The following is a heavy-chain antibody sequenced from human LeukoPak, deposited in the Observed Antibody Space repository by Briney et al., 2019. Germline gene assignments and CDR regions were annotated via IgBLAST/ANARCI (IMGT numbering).Heavy chain of an antibody. CDR2: IKHDGSEK. J-gene: IGHJ5*02. CDR1: GFTFSNAW. Sequence: GGPLRLSCAASGFTFSNAWMSWVRQAPGKGLEWVANIKHDGSEKYYVDSVKGRFTISRDNAKDSLYLQMNSLRPEDTAVYYCARNRVVVPAAPWGQGTLVTVSS. CDR3: ARNRVVVPAAP. V-gene: IGHV3-7*04. D-gene: IGHD2-21*01.